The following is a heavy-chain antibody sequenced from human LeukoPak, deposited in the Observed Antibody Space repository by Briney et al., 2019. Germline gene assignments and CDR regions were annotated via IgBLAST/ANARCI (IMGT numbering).Heavy chain of an antibody. D-gene: IGHD3-16*01. V-gene: IGHV5-51*01. J-gene: IGHJ5*02. CDR3: ARLITFGGVPFDP. CDR1: GYSFSSNW. Sequence: GESLKISCKGPGYSFSSNWIAWVRQMPGKGLEWMGIIYPGDSDTRYSPSFHGQVTISADKSISTAFLQWSSLQASDTAMYYCARLITFGGVPFDPWGQGTLVTVSS. CDR2: IYPGDSDT.